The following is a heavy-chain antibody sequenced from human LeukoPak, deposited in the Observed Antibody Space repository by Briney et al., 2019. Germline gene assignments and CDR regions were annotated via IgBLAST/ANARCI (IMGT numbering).Heavy chain of an antibody. J-gene: IGHJ5*02. V-gene: IGHV3-23*01. CDR2: ISNGGGGT. CDR1: GFIFNNYG. Sequence: GGSLRLSCAASGFIFNNYGLIWVRQAPGKGLEWVSAISNGGGGTTYADFVKGRFTISRDNSRNTLFLQMNSLRGDDTALYYCAKGGSGYFLDLWGQGTLVTVSS. CDR3: AKGGSGYFLDL. D-gene: IGHD3-22*01.